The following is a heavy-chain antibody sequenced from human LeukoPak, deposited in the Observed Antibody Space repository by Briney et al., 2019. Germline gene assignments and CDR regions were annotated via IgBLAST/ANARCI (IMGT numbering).Heavy chain of an antibody. Sequence: SETLSLTCTVSGGSMSGYFWSWIRQPPGQGLEWIGYIYYSGSTNYNPSLKSRVTISVDTSKNQFSLKLSSVTAADTAVYYCARSITSSWYGDFQHWGQGTLVTVSS. V-gene: IGHV4-59*01. J-gene: IGHJ1*01. CDR3: ARSITSSWYGDFQH. CDR2: IYYSGST. CDR1: GGSMSGYF. D-gene: IGHD6-13*01.